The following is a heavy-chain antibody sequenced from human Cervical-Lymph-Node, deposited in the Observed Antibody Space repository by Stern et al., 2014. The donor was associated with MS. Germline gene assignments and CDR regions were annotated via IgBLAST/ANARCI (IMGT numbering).Heavy chain of an antibody. Sequence: QLQLQESGPGLVKASETLSLTCTVSGGSISTYYWTWIRQPPGKGLEWIGEISYSGGTNYNPSLKSRVTLSADTSKNQFSLKLSSVTAADTAVYYCARRGYYDTSTYYDDAFDIWGQGTMVTVSS. J-gene: IGHJ3*02. CDR1: GGSISTYY. V-gene: IGHV4-59*01. CDR3: ARRGYYDTSTYYDDAFDI. CDR2: ISYSGGT. D-gene: IGHD3-22*01.